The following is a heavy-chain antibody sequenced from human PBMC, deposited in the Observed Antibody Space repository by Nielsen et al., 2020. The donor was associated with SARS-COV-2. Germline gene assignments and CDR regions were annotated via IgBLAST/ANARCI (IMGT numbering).Heavy chain of an antibody. J-gene: IGHJ3*02. Sequence: SCTVSGGSISSGGYYWSWIRQHPGKGLEWIGYIYYSGSTYYNPSLKSRVTISVDTSKNQFSLKLSSVTAADTAVYHCARAQLVGVTVGAFDIWGQGTMVTVSS. V-gene: IGHV4-31*02. CDR1: GGSISSGGYY. D-gene: IGHD1-26*01. CDR3: ARAQLVGVTVGAFDI. CDR2: IYYSGST.